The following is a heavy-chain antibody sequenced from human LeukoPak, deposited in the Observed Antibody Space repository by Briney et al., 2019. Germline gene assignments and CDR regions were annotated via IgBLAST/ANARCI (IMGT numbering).Heavy chain of an antibody. CDR1: GFTFSSYG. J-gene: IGHJ4*02. V-gene: IGHV3-30*18. Sequence: GGSLRLSCAASGFTFSSYGMHWVRQAPGKGLEWVSVISYDGSNKYYADSVKGRFTISRDNSNNTLYLQMNSLRAEDTAVYYCAKGGLHIVVVTALDYWGQGTLVTVSS. CDR3: AKGGLHIVVVTALDY. CDR2: ISYDGSNK. D-gene: IGHD2-21*02.